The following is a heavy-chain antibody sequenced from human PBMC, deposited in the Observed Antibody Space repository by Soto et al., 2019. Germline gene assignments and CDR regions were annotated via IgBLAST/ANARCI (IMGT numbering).Heavy chain of an antibody. CDR2: IYYSGST. CDR1: GGSISSSSYY. D-gene: IGHD2-2*01. J-gene: IGHJ5*02. CDR3: ARQLIVVVPARWFDP. V-gene: IGHV4-39*01. Sequence: QLQLQESGPGLVKPSETLSLTCTVSGGSISSSSYYWGWIRQPPGKGLEWIGSIYYSGSTYYNPSLKSRVTISVDTSKNQFSLKLSSVTAADTAVYYCARQLIVVVPARWFDPWGQGTLVTVSS.